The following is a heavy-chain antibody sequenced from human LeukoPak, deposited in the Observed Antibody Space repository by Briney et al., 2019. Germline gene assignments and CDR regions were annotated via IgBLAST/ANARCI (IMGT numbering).Heavy chain of an antibody. CDR1: GGSISSSSYS. Sequence: SETLSLTCTVSGGSISSSSYSWGWIRQPPGKGLEWIGSIYYSESTYYNPSLKSRVTISVDTSKNQFSLKLSSVTAAYTAVYYCSNTNRGWYGVGDYWSQGALVTVSS. D-gene: IGHD6-19*01. CDR3: SNTNRGWYGVGDY. V-gene: IGHV4-39*01. CDR2: IYYSEST. J-gene: IGHJ4*02.